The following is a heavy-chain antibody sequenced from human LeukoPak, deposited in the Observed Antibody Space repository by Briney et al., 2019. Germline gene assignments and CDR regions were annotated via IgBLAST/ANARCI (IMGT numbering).Heavy chain of an antibody. CDR2: IWYDGSNK. D-gene: IGHD4-23*01. J-gene: IGHJ4*02. V-gene: IGHV3-33*01. Sequence: GRSLRLSCAASGFTFSSYGMHWVRQAPGKGLEWVAVIWYDGSNKYYADSVKGRFTISRDNSKNTLYLQMNSLRAEDTAVYYCARDFGGNSGTIPSFVFDYWGQGTLVTVSS. CDR3: ARDFGGNSGTIPSFVFDY. CDR1: GFTFSSYG.